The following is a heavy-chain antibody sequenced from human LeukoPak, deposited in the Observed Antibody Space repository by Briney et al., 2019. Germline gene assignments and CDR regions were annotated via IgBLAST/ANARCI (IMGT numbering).Heavy chain of an antibody. V-gene: IGHV3-23*01. J-gene: IGHJ4*02. CDR3: AKTSREQWLAFDY. CDR2: ISGNGYST. D-gene: IGHD6-19*01. CDR1: GFTFSSDD. Sequence: GGSLRLSCAASGFTFSSDDMNWVRQAPGKGLEWVSGISGNGYSTWYADSVKGRFTISRDNSKNTLYLQMNSLRAEDTAVYYCAKTSREQWLAFDYWGQGTLVTVSS.